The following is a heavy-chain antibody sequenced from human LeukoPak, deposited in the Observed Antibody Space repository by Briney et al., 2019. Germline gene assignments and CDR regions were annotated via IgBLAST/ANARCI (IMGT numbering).Heavy chain of an antibody. J-gene: IGHJ4*02. D-gene: IGHD6-13*01. CDR3: ARGNPPGIAAAGDNFDY. CDR2: INHSGST. V-gene: IGHV4-34*01. CDR1: GGSFSGYY. Sequence: PSETLSLTCAVYGGSFSGYYWSWFRQPPGKGLEWIGEINHSGSTNYNPSLKSRVTISVDTSKNQFSLKLSSVTAADTAVYYCARGNPPGIAAAGDNFDYWGQGTLVTVSS.